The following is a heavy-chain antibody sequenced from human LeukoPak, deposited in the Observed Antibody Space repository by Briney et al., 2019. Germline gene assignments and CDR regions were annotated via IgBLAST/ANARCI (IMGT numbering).Heavy chain of an antibody. CDR3: ARAYPEDDFWSGYCLDY. D-gene: IGHD3-3*01. J-gene: IGHJ4*02. CDR2: ISAYDGNT. CDR1: GYTFTSYG. V-gene: IGHV1-18*01. Sequence: ASVKVSCKASGYTFTSYGISWVRQAPGQGLEWMGWISAYDGNTNYAQKLQGRVTMTTDTSTSTAYMELRSLRSDDTAVYYCARAYPEDDFWSGYCLDYWGQGTLVTVSS.